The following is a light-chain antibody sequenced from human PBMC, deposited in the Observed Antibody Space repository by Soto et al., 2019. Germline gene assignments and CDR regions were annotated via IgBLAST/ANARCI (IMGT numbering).Light chain of an antibody. Sequence: DIQMNQSPSSLSASVGDRVTITCRASQSISSYLNWYQQKPGKAPKVRIYAASSLQGGVPSRFSGSGSGTDFTLTISSLQREDCAIYYCQQSSSTVLTFGGGTKVEIK. CDR1: QSISSY. CDR2: AAS. J-gene: IGKJ4*01. CDR3: QQSSSTVLT. V-gene: IGKV1-39*01.